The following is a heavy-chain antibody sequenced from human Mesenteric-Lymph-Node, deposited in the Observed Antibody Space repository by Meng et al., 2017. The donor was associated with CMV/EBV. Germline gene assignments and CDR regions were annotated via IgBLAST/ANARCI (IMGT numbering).Heavy chain of an antibody. D-gene: IGHD1-7*01. CDR1: GGSISSSDY. Sequence: GGSISSSDYYWGWVRQPPGKGLEWIGEIYHSGSTNYNPSLKSRVTISVDKSKNQFSLKLSSVTAADTAVYYCASFSGTTSSTYYFDYWGQGTLVTVSS. CDR3: ASFSGTTSSTYYFDY. CDR2: IYHSGST. V-gene: IGHV4-39*07. J-gene: IGHJ4*02.